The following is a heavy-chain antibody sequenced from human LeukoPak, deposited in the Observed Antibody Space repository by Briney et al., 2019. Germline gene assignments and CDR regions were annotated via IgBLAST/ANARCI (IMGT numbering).Heavy chain of an antibody. J-gene: IGHJ4*02. CDR2: IYHSGST. D-gene: IGHD3-3*01. V-gene: IGHV4-38-2*02. CDR1: GYSISSGYY. CDR3: ARGHGVLEWSSFYFEY. Sequence: SETLSLTCTVSGYSISSGYYWGWIRQPPGKGLEWIGSIYHSGSTYYNPSLKSRVTISLDTSKNQFSLRLRSVTAADTAVYYCARGHGVLEWSSFYFEYWGQGTLITVSA.